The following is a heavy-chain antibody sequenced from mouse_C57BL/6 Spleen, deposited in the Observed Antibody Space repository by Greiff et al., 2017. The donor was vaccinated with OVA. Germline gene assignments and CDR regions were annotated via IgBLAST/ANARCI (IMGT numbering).Heavy chain of an antibody. CDR3: ARGLLDAMDY. V-gene: IGHV1-52*01. CDR2: IDPSDSET. J-gene: IGHJ4*01. D-gene: IGHD2-10*01. CDR1: GYTFTSYW. Sequence: VQLQQPGAELVRPGSSVKLSCKASGYTFTSYWMHWVKQRPIQGLEWIGNIDPSDSETHYNQKFKDKATLTIDKSSSTAYMQLSSLTCEDSAVYYCARGLLDAMDYWGQGTSVTVSS.